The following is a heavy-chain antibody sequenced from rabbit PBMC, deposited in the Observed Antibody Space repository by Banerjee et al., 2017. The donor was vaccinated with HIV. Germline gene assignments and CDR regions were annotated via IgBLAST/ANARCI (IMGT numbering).Heavy chain of an antibody. CDR3: GREDGGAGSVDL. V-gene: IGHV1S40*01. J-gene: IGHJ6*01. CDR2: IYTSSSNT. CDR1: GFSFSSDG. D-gene: IGHD2-1*01. Sequence: QSLEESGGDLVKPGASLTLTCTASGFSFSSDGISWVRQAPGKGLEWIAYIYTSSSNTHYATWAKGRVNISKTSSTTVTLQMTSLTAADTATYFCGREDGGAGSVDLWGPGTLVTVS.